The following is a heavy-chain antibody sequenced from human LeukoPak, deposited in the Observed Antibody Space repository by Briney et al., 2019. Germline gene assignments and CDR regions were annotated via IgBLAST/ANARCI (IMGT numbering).Heavy chain of an antibody. J-gene: IGHJ3*01. CDR1: GFTFSSYA. CDR2: ISGSGGST. V-gene: IGHV3-23*01. Sequence: GGSLRLSCAASGFTFSSYAMSWVRQAPGKGLEWVSAISGSGGSTYYADSVKGRFTISRDNSKNTLYLQMNSLRAGDTAVYYRAKTSNSGSYYSAWGQGTMVTVSS. D-gene: IGHD1-26*01. CDR3: AKTSNSGSYYSA.